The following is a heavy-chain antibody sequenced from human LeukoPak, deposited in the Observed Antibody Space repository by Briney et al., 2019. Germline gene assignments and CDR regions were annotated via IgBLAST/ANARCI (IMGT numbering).Heavy chain of an antibody. CDR1: GYSFTNYW. V-gene: IGHV5-51*01. CDR3: ARMGSRTHFPRRFDP. Sequence: RGESLKISCKGFGYSFTNYWIGWMRQMPGKGLECMGIIYPGDSDTRYSPSFQGQVTISVDKSISTAYVQWSSLKASDSAMYYCARMGSRTHFPRRFDPWGQGTLVTVSS. D-gene: IGHD3-10*01. J-gene: IGHJ5*02. CDR2: IYPGDSDT.